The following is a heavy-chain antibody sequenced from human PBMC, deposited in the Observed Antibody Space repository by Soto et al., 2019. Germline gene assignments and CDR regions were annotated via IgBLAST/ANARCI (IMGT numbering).Heavy chain of an antibody. CDR3: ARAHKIVLMVYVLTGGWFDP. J-gene: IGHJ5*02. Sequence: TSEPMCHTWGVSGGSISSSSYYWGRNRQPPGKGLEWIGSIYYSGSTYYNPSLKSRVTISVDTSKNQFSLKLSSVTAADTAVYYCARAHKIVLMVYVLTGGWFDPWGQGTLVTVSS. D-gene: IGHD2-8*01. CDR2: IYYSGST. V-gene: IGHV4-39*01. CDR1: GGSISSSSYY.